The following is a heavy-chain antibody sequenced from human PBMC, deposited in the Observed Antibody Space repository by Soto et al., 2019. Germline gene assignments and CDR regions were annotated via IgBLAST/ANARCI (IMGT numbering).Heavy chain of an antibody. CDR2: ISYDGSNK. V-gene: IGHV3-30*18. D-gene: IGHD1-1*01. J-gene: IGHJ6*02. CDR3: AKDPSTGTVHYGMDV. Sequence: QVQLVESGGGVVQPGRSLRLSCAASGFTFSSYGMHWVRQAPGKGLEWVAVISYDGSNKYYADSVKGRFTISRDNSKNTLYLQMNSLSAEDTAVYYCAKDPSTGTVHYGMDVWGQGTTVTVSS. CDR1: GFTFSSYG.